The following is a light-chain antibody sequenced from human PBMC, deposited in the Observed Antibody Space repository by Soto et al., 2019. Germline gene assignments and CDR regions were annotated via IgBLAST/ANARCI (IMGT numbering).Light chain of an antibody. V-gene: IGKV3-11*01. Sequence: EIVLTQSPGTMSLSPGERATLSCRASESVRRYLAWYQQKPGQSPRLLIYNASKRATGIPARFSGSGSGTDFTLTVSSLEPEDFAIYYCQQRSDWEFTFGPGTKVDIK. CDR3: QQRSDWEFT. CDR1: ESVRRY. J-gene: IGKJ3*01. CDR2: NAS.